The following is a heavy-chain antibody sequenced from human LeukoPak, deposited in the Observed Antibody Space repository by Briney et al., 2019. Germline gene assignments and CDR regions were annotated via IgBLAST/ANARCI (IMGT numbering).Heavy chain of an antibody. CDR2: ISGSGGST. CDR1: GFTFSSHA. D-gene: IGHD3-16*02. CDR3: AKIPYDYIWGSYRYRDDAFDI. J-gene: IGHJ3*02. Sequence: GGSLRLSCAASGFTFSSHAMSWVRQAPGKGLEWVSAISGSGGSTYYADSVKGRFTISRDNSKNTLYLQMNSLRAEEPAVYYCAKIPYDYIWGSYRYRDDAFDIWGQGTMVTVSS. V-gene: IGHV3-23*01.